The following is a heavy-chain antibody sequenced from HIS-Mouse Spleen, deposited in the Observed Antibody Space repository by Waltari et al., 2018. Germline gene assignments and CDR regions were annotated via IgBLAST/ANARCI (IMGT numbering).Heavy chain of an antibody. J-gene: IGHJ2*01. Sequence: QLQLQESGPGLVKPSETLSLTCTVSGGSISSSSYYWGWIRQPPGKGLEWLGGIHYSGSTYYNPSLKSRVTISVDTSKNQFSLKLSSVTAADTAVYYCAREIPYSSSWYDWYFDLWGRGTLVTVSS. CDR2: IHYSGST. D-gene: IGHD6-13*01. CDR3: AREIPYSSSWYDWYFDL. CDR1: GGSISSSSYY. V-gene: IGHV4-39*07.